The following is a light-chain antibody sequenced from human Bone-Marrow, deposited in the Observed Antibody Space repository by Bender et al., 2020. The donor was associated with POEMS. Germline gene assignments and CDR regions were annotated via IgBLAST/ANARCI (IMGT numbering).Light chain of an antibody. CDR3: QSYDSNLRGFWV. J-gene: IGLJ3*02. V-gene: IGLV1-40*01. Sequence: QSVLTQPPSVSGAPGERVTISCTGSRSDIGAGFDVHWYQQLPGAAPKLLIYGNTHRPSGVPDRFSGSKSGTSASLAITGLQAEDEADYYCQSYDSNLRGFWVFGGGTKLTVL. CDR1: RSDIGAGFD. CDR2: GNT.